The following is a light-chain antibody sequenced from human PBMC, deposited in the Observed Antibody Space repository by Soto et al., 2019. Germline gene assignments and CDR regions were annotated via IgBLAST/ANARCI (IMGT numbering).Light chain of an antibody. Sequence: EIVLTQSPGTLSLSPGERATLSCRASQSVYSNYLAWYQQKPGQAPRLLIYGASSRATGIPDRFSGSGSGTDFTLTISRLEGEDFAVYYCKQYGNLYTFGQGTKLEI. CDR1: QSVYSNY. V-gene: IGKV3-20*01. J-gene: IGKJ2*01. CDR2: GAS. CDR3: KQYGNLYT.